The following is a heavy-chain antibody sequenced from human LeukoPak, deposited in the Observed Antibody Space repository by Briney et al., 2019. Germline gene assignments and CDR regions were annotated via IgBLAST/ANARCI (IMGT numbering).Heavy chain of an antibody. CDR3: ARLPILGVVDY. D-gene: IGHD1-26*01. V-gene: IGHV4-39*02. CDR2: IYYGGLT. CDR1: GGSINTRSYY. J-gene: IGHJ4*02. Sequence: PSETLSLTCSVSGGSINTRSYYWGWTRQPPGKGLEWIGSIYYGGLTYYNPSLKSRVTLSADTSRNHFFLKVNSVTAADTSVYYCARLPILGVVDYWGQGILVTVSS.